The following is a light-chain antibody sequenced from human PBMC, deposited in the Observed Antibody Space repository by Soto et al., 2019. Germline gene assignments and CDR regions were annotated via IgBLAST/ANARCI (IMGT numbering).Light chain of an antibody. J-gene: IGKJ4*01. CDR3: QQYNNWPRAT. Sequence: EIVLTQSPATLSLSPGERATLSCSASQSVSSSYLAWYQQKPGQAPRLLMFRTSSRATGFPARFSGSGSGTEFNLTISSLQSEDFGVYYCQQYNNWPRATFGGGTKVDIK. CDR1: QSVSSSY. V-gene: IGKV3-15*01. CDR2: RTS.